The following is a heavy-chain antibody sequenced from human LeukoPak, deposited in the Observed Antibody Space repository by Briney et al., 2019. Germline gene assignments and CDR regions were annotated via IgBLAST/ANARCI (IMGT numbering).Heavy chain of an antibody. V-gene: IGHV4-39*01. J-gene: IGHJ5*02. CDR2: IYYSQNP. CDR1: AVSISSSGYC. Sequence: QPSHTLSLTCTVSAVSISSSGYCWGWLRQRPGRGLGWIGSIYYSQNPYYNPSLKSRVTISVDTSKNQLSLKLSSGTAADTAVYYCARHYDCRGGGSFDPWGQGTLLTVSS. D-gene: IGHD3-3*01. CDR3: ARHYDCRGGGSFDP.